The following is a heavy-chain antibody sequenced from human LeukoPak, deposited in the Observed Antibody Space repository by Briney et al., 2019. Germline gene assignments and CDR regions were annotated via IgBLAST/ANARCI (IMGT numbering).Heavy chain of an antibody. V-gene: IGHV4-38-2*02. CDR1: GYSISSGYY. CDR3: ARDGGSYLLGDAFDI. Sequence: SETLSLTCTVSGYSISSGYYWGWIRQPPGKGLEWIGSIHRSGSTYYNPSLKSRVTISVDTSKNQFSLRLSSVTAADTAVYFCARDGGSYLLGDAFDIWGQGTMVIVSS. J-gene: IGHJ3*02. D-gene: IGHD1-26*01. CDR2: IHRSGST.